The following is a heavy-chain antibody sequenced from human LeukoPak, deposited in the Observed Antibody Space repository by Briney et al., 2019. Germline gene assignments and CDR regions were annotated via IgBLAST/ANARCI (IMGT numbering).Heavy chain of an antibody. J-gene: IGHJ6*03. V-gene: IGHV5-51*06. D-gene: IGHD1-26*01. CDR2: IYPGDSDT. CDR1: GYSFTSYW. Sequence: GESLKISCKGSGYSFTSYWIGWVRQMPGKGLEWMGIIYPGDSDTRYSPSFQGQVTISVDKSISTAYLQWSSLTASDTAMYYCARRKMGATNYYYYYMDVWGKGTTVTVSS. CDR3: ARRKMGATNYYYYYMDV.